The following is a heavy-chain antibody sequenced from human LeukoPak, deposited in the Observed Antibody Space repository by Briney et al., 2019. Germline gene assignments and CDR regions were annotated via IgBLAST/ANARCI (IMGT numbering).Heavy chain of an antibody. V-gene: IGHV4-4*07. CDR1: GGSISSYY. Sequence: SSETLSLTCTVSGGSISSYYWSWIRQPAGKGLEWIGRIYTSGSTNYNPSLKSRVTMSVDTSKNQFSLKLSSVTAADTAVYYCALRDSSSWYQEDAFDIWGQGTMVTVSS. D-gene: IGHD6-13*01. CDR3: ALRDSSSWYQEDAFDI. CDR2: IYTSGST. J-gene: IGHJ3*02.